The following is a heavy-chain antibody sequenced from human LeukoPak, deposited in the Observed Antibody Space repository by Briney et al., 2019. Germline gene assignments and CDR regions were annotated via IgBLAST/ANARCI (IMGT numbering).Heavy chain of an antibody. CDR3: SLYSSGWSDY. CDR2: NSAYNGNT. Sequence: GASLKVSCKASGYTFTSYGISRVRQAPGQGREWMGWNSAYNGNTSNAKKLQGRVTMTRVTSASTADMELKSRGSDDAAVYYCSLYSSGWSDYWGQGTLVTVSS. CDR1: GYTFTSYG. J-gene: IGHJ4*02. V-gene: IGHV1-18*01. D-gene: IGHD6-19*01.